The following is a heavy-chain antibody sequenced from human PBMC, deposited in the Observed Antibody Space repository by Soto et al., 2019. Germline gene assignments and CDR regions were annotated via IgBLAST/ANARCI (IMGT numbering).Heavy chain of an antibody. CDR2: ISGSGGST. CDR1: GFTFSSYA. V-gene: IGHV3-23*01. CDR3: AKVPGYSGYVEKTFDY. D-gene: IGHD5-12*01. Sequence: PGGSLRLSCAASGFTFSSYAMSWVLQAPWKGLEWVSAISGSGGSTYYADSVKGRFTISRDNSKNTLYLQMNSLRAEDTAVYYCAKVPGYSGYVEKTFDYWGQGTLVTVSS. J-gene: IGHJ4*02.